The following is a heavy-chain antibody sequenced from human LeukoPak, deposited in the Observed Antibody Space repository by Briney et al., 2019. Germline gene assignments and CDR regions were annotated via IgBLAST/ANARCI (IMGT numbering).Heavy chain of an antibody. V-gene: IGHV1-2*02. CDR2: INPNSGDT. CDR3: SRAADVVLVPPSDD. J-gene: IGHJ4*02. Sequence: ASVKVSCKASGYTFIGYCMHWVRQAPGQGLEWMGWINPNSGDTNYAQKFKGRVTMTRDTSISAAYMELSSLRFDDTAVYYCSRAADVVLVPPSDDWGQGTLVTVSS. D-gene: IGHD2-8*02. CDR1: GYTFIGYC.